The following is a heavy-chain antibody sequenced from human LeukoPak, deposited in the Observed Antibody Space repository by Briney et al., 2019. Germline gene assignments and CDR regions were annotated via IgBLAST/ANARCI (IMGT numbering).Heavy chain of an antibody. CDR2: MNPNSGNT. V-gene: IGHV1-8*02. Sequence: GASVKVSCKASGYTFTSYDINWVRQATGQGLEGMGWMNPNSGNTGYAQKFQGRVTMTRDTSTSTVYMELSSLRSEDTAVYYCARAFQAERWLHYNLYYYYMDVWGKGTTVTISS. CDR1: GYTFTSYD. D-gene: IGHD5-24*01. J-gene: IGHJ6*03. CDR3: ARAFQAERWLHYNLYYYYMDV.